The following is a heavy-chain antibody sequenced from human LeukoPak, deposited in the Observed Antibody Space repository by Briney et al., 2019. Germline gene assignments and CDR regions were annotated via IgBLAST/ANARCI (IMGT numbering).Heavy chain of an antibody. CDR3: AKQLAFYPQFDY. D-gene: IGHD2/OR15-2a*01. J-gene: IGHJ4*02. CDR2: TSWDSGST. CDR1: GFTLDDYA. V-gene: IGHV3-43D*03. Sequence: GGSLRLSCAASGFTLDDYATHWVRQAPGKGREWGSFTSWDSGSTYYADSVKARFTISRDHSKNYLYLQMNSLRAEDTALYYCAKQLAFYPQFDYWGQGTLVTVSS.